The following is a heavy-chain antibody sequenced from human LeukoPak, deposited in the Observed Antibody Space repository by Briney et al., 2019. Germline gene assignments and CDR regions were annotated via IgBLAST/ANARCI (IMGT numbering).Heavy chain of an antibody. CDR3: ARARITGSSSEGFDP. D-gene: IGHD1-20*01. CDR2: VFFDGTIQ. V-gene: IGHV3-30*04. CDR1: GFTFSNYA. Sequence: PGGSLRLSCAASGFTFSNYAMHWVRQAPGKGLEWVAVVFFDGTIQYYADAVKGRFTISRDNAKNTLYLQMNSLRAEDTAVYYCARARITGSSSEGFDPWGQGTLVTVSS. J-gene: IGHJ5*02.